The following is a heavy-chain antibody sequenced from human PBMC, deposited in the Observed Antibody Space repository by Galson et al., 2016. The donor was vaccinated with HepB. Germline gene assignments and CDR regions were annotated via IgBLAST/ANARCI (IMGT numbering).Heavy chain of an antibody. CDR3: AKVGPWELDYFEY. D-gene: IGHD1-7*01. Sequence: SVKVSCKASGYTFTTYAIHWVRQAPGQRLEWMGWIIAGNGNTKYSQKFQGRVAMTRDTSASTAYMELSSLRSEDTAVYYCAKVGPWELDYFEYWGQGALVTVSS. V-gene: IGHV1-3*01. CDR1: GYTFTTYA. J-gene: IGHJ4*02. CDR2: IIAGNGNT.